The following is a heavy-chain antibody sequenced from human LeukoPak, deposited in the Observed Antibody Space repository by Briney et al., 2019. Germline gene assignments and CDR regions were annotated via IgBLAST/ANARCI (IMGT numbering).Heavy chain of an antibody. V-gene: IGHV5-51*01. CDR3: VRRVGIALAGTNFDS. Sequence: GESLKISCKASGYSFTSHWIGWVRQMPGKGLEWMGIIYPGDFDTRCSPSFQGQVTISADKSISTAYLQWSSLKASDTAIYYCVRRVGIALAGTNFDSWGQGTLVTVSS. D-gene: IGHD6-19*01. CDR1: GYSFTSHW. J-gene: IGHJ4*02. CDR2: IYPGDFDT.